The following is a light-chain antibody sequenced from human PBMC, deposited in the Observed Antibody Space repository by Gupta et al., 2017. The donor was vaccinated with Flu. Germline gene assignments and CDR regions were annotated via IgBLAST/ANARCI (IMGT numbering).Light chain of an antibody. Sequence: DIPLSHSPSSLSASVGDRVTITCQASQDISNYLNWYQQKPGKAPKLLIYDASNRETGVPSRFSGSGSGTDFTFTISSLQPEDIATYYCQQYDNPPFTFGPGTKVDIK. J-gene: IGKJ3*01. CDR1: QDISNY. CDR2: DAS. CDR3: QQYDNPPFT. V-gene: IGKV1-33*01.